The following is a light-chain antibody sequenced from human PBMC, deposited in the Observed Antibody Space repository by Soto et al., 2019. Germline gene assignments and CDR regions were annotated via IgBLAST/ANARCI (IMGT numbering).Light chain of an antibody. CDR3: CSYAGSYTLGV. Sequence: QSVLTQPRSVSGSPGQSVTISCTGTSSDVGIYNYVSWYQQHPGKAPKLMIYDVSKRPSGVPDRFSGSKSGNTASLPISGLQAEDEADYYCCSYAGSYTLGVFGTGTKVTVL. V-gene: IGLV2-11*01. J-gene: IGLJ1*01. CDR1: SSDVGIYNY. CDR2: DVS.